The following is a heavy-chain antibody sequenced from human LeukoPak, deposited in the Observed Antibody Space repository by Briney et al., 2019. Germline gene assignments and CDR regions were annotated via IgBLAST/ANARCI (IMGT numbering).Heavy chain of an antibody. D-gene: IGHD6-6*01. J-gene: IGHJ4*02. V-gene: IGHV4-31*03. CDR1: GGSISSGGYY. CDR3: ARRGIAARHIDY. Sequence: SETLSLTCTVSGGSISSGGYYWSWIRQHPGKGLEWIGYTYYSGSTYYNPSLKSRVTISVDTSKNQFSLKLSSVTAADTAVYYCARRGIAARHIDYWGQGTLVTVSS. CDR2: TYYSGST.